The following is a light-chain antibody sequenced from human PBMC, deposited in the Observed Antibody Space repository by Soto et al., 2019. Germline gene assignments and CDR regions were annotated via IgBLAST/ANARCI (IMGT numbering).Light chain of an antibody. Sequence: EIVMTQSPATLSVSPGERATLSCRASQSVSSNLAWYQQKPCQAPRLLIYGASTRATGIPARFSGSGSGTEFTLTISSLHSEDFAVYYCHQYNNWPPWTFGQGTKVEIK. CDR2: GAS. CDR1: QSVSSN. J-gene: IGKJ1*01. CDR3: HQYNNWPPWT. V-gene: IGKV3-15*01.